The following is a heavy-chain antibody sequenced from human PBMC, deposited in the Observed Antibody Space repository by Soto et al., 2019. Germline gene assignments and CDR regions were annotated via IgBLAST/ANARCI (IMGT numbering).Heavy chain of an antibody. V-gene: IGHV1-69*12. CDR2: IIPIFGTA. Sequence: QVQLVQSGAEVKKPGSSVKVSCQASGGTFSSYAISWVRQAPGQGLEWMGGIIPIFGTANYAQKFQGRVTITADESTSTAYMELSSLRSEDTAVYYCAGPPELTRIYYYYGMDVWGQGTTVTVSS. CDR1: GGTFSSYA. D-gene: IGHD1-7*01. CDR3: AGPPELTRIYYYYGMDV. J-gene: IGHJ6*02.